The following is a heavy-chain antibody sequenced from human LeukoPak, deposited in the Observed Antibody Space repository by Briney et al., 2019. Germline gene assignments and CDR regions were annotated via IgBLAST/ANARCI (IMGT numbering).Heavy chain of an antibody. J-gene: IGHJ4*02. D-gene: IGHD1-1*01. CDR1: GDTFTNYG. Sequence: ASVKVSCKSSGDTFTNYGITWVRQAPGQRLEWRGCISADNVNTNYAQKLQGRVTMTTDTHTSTAYMELRSLRSDDTAVYYCARGPRYSPDYWGPGTLVTVSS. CDR2: ISADNVNT. V-gene: IGHV1-18*01. CDR3: ARGPRYSPDY.